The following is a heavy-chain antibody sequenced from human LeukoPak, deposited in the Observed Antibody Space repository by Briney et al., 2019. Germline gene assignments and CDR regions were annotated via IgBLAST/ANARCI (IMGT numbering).Heavy chain of an antibody. CDR2: INPNSGGT. D-gene: IGHD6-6*01. CDR1: GYTFTGYY. J-gene: IGHJ3*02. Sequence: ASVKVSCKASGYTFTGYYMHWVRQAPGQGLEWMGWINPNSGGTNYAQKFQGRVTMTRDTSISTAYMELSRLRSDDTAVYYCARGPGGSSGAFDIWGQGTMVTVSS. V-gene: IGHV1-2*02. CDR3: ARGPGGSSGAFDI.